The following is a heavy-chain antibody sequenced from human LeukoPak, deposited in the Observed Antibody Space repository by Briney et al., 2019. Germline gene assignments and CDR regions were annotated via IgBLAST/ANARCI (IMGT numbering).Heavy chain of an antibody. D-gene: IGHD6-13*01. CDR2: ISSSSSYI. J-gene: IGHJ4*02. Sequence: GGSLRLSCAASGFTFSSYSMNWVRQAPGKGLEWVSSISSSSSYIYYADSVKGRFTISRDNAKNSLYLQMNSLRAEDTAVYFCARMWGSSWSYFDYWGQGTLVTVSS. CDR3: ARMWGSSWSYFDY. CDR1: GFTFSSYS. V-gene: IGHV3-21*01.